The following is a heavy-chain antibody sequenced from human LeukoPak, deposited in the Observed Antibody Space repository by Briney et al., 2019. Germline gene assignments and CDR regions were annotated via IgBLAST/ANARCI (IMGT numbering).Heavy chain of an antibody. D-gene: IGHD1-26*01. J-gene: IGHJ6*03. CDR2: VYTNGGI. Sequence: SSETLSLTCAVSGGSISTDFWSWIRQPAGKGLEWIGRVYTNGGINYNPSLKSRVTISIDTAKNQISLKVRSVTAADTAIYYCAGGHSGSSAKILYYYYMDVWGKGTTVTVSS. CDR3: AGGHSGSSAKILYYYYMDV. V-gene: IGHV4-4*07. CDR1: GGSISTDF.